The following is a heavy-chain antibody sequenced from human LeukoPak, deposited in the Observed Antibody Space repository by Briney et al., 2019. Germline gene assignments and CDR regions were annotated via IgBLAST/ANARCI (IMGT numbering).Heavy chain of an antibody. V-gene: IGHV4-61*02. D-gene: IGHD1-26*01. CDR1: GGSISSGSYY. J-gene: IGHJ4*02. Sequence: SQTLSLTYTVSGGSISSGSYYWSWIRQPAGKGLEWIGRIYTSGSTNYNPSLKSRVTISVDTSKNQFSLKLSSVTAADTAVYYCARGSYSIEYWGQGTLVTVSS. CDR2: IYTSGST. CDR3: ARGSYSIEY.